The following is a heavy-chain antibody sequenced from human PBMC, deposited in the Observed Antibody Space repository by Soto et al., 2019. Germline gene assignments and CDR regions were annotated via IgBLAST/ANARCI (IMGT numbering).Heavy chain of an antibody. Sequence: GGSLRLSCAASGFTFSSYGMHWVRQAPGKGLEWVAVISYDGSNKYYADSVKGRFTISRDNSKNTLYLQMNSLRAEDTAVYYCAKCLRKYYYGSGKGLDWYYYYMDVWGKGTTVTVSS. CDR2: ISYDGSNK. V-gene: IGHV3-30*18. J-gene: IGHJ6*03. CDR1: GFTFSSYG. D-gene: IGHD3-10*01. CDR3: AKCLRKYYYGSGKGLDWYYYYMDV.